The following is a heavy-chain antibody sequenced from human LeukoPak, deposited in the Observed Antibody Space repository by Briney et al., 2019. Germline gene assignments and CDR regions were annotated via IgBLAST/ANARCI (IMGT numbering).Heavy chain of an antibody. Sequence: GGSLRLSCSVSGFTLSNYWMRWVRQAPGKGPEWVANINQDGSERYYVDSVKGRFTISRDNAKNSLYLQMNSLRAEDTAVYFCVSTMTFDYWGQGTLVTVSS. D-gene: IGHD3-22*01. CDR2: INQDGSER. CDR3: VSTMTFDY. V-gene: IGHV3-7*01. J-gene: IGHJ4*02. CDR1: GFTLSNYW.